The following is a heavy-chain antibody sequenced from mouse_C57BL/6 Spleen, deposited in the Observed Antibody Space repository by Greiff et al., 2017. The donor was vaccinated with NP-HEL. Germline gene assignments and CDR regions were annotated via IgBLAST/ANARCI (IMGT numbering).Heavy chain of an antibody. D-gene: IGHD2-12*01. J-gene: IGHJ3*01. V-gene: IGHV3-6*01. Sequence: ESGPGLVKPSQSLSLTCSVTGYSITSGYYWNWIRQFPGNKLEWMGYISYDGSNNYNPSLKNRISITRDTSKNQFFLKLNSVTTEDTATYYCANDGFAYWGQGTLVTVSA. CDR1: GYSITSGYY. CDR3: ANDGFAY. CDR2: ISYDGSN.